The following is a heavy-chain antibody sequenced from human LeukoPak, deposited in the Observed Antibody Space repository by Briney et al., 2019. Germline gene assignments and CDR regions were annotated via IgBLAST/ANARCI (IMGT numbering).Heavy chain of an antibody. V-gene: IGHV3-30*02. D-gene: IGHD5-12*01. CDR3: AKADGNVDIVATIWLDY. J-gene: IGHJ4*02. Sequence: GGSLRLSCAASGFTFSSYGMHWVRQAPGKGLEWVAFIRYDGSNKYYADSVKGRFTISRDNSKNTLYLQMNSLRAEDTAVYYCAKADGNVDIVATIWLDYWGQGTLVTVSS. CDR2: IRYDGSNK. CDR1: GFTFSSYG.